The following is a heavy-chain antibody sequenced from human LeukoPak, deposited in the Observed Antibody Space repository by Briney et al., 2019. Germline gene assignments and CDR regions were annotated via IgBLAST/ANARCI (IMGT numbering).Heavy chain of an antibody. Sequence: GGSLRLSCAASGFTFSSYSMNWVRQAPGKGLEWVSSISSSSSYIYYADSVKGRFTISRDNAKNSLYLQINSLRAEDTAVYYCARDRHCANGVCHSPPGMDVWGQGTTVTVSS. CDR1: GFTFSSYS. J-gene: IGHJ6*02. V-gene: IGHV3-21*01. D-gene: IGHD2-8*01. CDR3: ARDRHCANGVCHSPPGMDV. CDR2: ISSSSSYI.